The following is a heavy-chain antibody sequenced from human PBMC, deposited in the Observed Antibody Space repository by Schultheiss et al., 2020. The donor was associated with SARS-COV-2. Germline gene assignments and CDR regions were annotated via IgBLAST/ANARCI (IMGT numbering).Heavy chain of an antibody. V-gene: IGHV4-39*07. CDR1: GGSVRSGDYH. Sequence: SQTLSLTCTVSGGSVRSGDYHWSWIRQTPGKGLEWIGSIYHSGSTYYNPSLKSRVTISVDTSKNQFSLKLSSVTAADTAVYYCAGTVKLKYYFDYWGQGTLVTVSS. D-gene: IGHD4-17*01. CDR2: IYHSGST. J-gene: IGHJ4*02. CDR3: AGTVKLKYYFDY.